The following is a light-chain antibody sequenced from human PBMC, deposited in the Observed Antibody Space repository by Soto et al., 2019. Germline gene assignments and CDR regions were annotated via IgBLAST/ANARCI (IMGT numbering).Light chain of an antibody. CDR1: SSDVGGYNY. V-gene: IGLV2-11*01. CDR2: DVS. J-gene: IGLJ1*01. CDR3: CSYAGLEV. Sequence: QSVLTQPRSVSGSPGQSVTISCTGTSSDVGGYNYVSWYQQHPGKAPKLMIYDVSKRPSGVPDRFSGSKSGNTASLTISGLQAEDDADYYCCSYAGLEVFGTGTKLTVL.